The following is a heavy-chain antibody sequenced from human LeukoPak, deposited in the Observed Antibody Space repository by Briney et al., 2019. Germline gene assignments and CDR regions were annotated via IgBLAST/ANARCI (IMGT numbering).Heavy chain of an antibody. CDR2: ISSSSSYI. CDR1: GFTFSSYS. V-gene: IGHV3-21*01. Sequence: GGSLRLSCAASGFTFSSYSMSWVRQAPGKGLEWVSSISSSSSYIYYADSVKGRFTISRDNAKNSLYLQMNSLRAEDTAVYYCASGTGDLNYWGQGTLVTVSS. D-gene: IGHD7-27*01. CDR3: ASGTGDLNY. J-gene: IGHJ4*02.